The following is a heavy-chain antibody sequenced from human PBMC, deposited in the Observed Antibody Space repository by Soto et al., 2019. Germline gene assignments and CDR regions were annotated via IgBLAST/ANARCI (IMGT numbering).Heavy chain of an antibody. Sequence: QVQLVQSGAEVKKPGSSVKVSCKASGGTFSSYAISWVRQAPGQGLEWMGGIIPIFGTANYAQKFQGRVTITADESTITAYMELSSLRSEDTAVYYCARAPVVRGGYYYYGMDVWGQGTTVTVSS. D-gene: IGHD3-10*01. CDR1: GGTFSSYA. J-gene: IGHJ6*02. V-gene: IGHV1-69*12. CDR2: IIPIFGTA. CDR3: ARAPVVRGGYYYYGMDV.